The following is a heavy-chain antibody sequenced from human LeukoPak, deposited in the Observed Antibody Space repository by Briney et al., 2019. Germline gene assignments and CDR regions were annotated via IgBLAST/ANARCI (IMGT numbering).Heavy chain of an antibody. CDR1: GFTVSSNY. CDR2: IYSGGST. V-gene: IGHV3-53*01. D-gene: IGHD1-26*01. Sequence: GGSLRLSCAASGFTVSSNYMSWVRQAPGKGLEWVSVIYSGGSTYYADSVKGRFTISRDNSKNTLYLQMNSLRAEDTAVYYCAKDRSGSFELDYWGQGTLVTVSS. J-gene: IGHJ4*02. CDR3: AKDRSGSFELDY.